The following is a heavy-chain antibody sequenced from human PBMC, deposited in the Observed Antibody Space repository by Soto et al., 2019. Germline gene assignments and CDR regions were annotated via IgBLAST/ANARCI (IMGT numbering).Heavy chain of an antibody. CDR2: ISGSGGST. CDR1: GFTFSSYA. J-gene: IGHJ5*02. Sequence: LRLSCAASGFTFSSYAMSWVRQAPGKGLEWVSAISGSGGSTYYADSVKGRFTISRDNSKNTLYLQMNSLRAEDTAVYYCAKNRFGELFNNWFDPWGQGTLVTVSS. CDR3: AKNRFGELFNNWFDP. V-gene: IGHV3-23*01. D-gene: IGHD3-10*01.